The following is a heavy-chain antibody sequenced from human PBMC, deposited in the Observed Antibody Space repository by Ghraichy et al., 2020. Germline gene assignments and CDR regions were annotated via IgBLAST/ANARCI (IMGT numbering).Heavy chain of an antibody. CDR2: ISGSGGST. V-gene: IGHV3-23*01. Sequence: LSLTCAASGFTFSSYAMSWVRQAPGKGLEWVSAISGSGGSTYYADSVKGRFTISRDNSKNTLYLQMNSLRAEDTAVYYCALPYYYGSGSLMDVWGKGTTVTVSS. J-gene: IGHJ6*04. D-gene: IGHD3-10*01. CDR3: ALPYYYGSGSLMDV. CDR1: GFTFSSYA.